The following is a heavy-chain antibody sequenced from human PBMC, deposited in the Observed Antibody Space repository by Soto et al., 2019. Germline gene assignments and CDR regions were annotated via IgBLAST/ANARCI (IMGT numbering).Heavy chain of an antibody. CDR1: GFTFSSYG. D-gene: IGHD5-12*01. CDR3: ARRAYSGYVFPY. J-gene: IGHJ4*02. V-gene: IGHV3-7*01. CDR2: IKQGGSEK. Sequence: EVQLVESGGGLVQPGGSLRLSCAASGFTFSSYGMSWVRQAPGKGLEWVANIKQGGSEKYYVDSVKGRFTISRDNAKNSLYLKINSVRAEDTAVYYCARRAYSGYVFPYWGQGTLVTVSS.